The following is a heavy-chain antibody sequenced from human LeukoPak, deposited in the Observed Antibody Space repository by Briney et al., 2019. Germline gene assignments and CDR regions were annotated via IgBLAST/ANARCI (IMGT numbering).Heavy chain of an antibody. CDR1: GFTVSSNY. V-gene: IGHV3-53*01. CDR2: IYSGSST. CDR3: ARDLAGDYAGFDY. Sequence: GGSLRLSCAASGFTVSSNYMSWVRQAPGKGLEGVAVIYSGSSTYYADSVKGRFTISRDNSKNTLYLQMYSLRAEDTAVYYCARDLAGDYAGFDYWRQGTLVTVSS. J-gene: IGHJ4*02. D-gene: IGHD4-17*01.